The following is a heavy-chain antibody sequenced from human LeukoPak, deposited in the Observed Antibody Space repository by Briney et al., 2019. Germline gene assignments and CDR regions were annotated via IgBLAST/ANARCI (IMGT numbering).Heavy chain of an antibody. CDR1: GGSISSYY. D-gene: IGHD2-15*01. J-gene: IGHJ6*03. V-gene: IGHV4-59*01. CDR3: ARDVVVVAATPSGHYYYMDV. CDR2: IYYSGST. Sequence: PSESLSLTCTVSGGSISSYYWSWIQQPPGKGLEWIGYIYYSGSTNYNPSLKSRVTISVDTSKNQFSLKLSSVTAADTAVYYCARDVVVVAATPSGHYYYMDVWGKGTTVTVSS.